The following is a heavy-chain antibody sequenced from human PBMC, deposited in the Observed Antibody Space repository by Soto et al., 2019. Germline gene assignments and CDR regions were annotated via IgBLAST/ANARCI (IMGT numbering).Heavy chain of an antibody. CDR3: TRHFGNDGGSPGY. CDR1: GFTFSGSA. Sequence: EVQLVESGGGLVQPGGSLKLSCAASGFTFSGSAMHWVRQASGKGLEWVGRIRSKANSYATAYAASVKGRFTISRDDSKNTAYLQMNSLKTEDTAVYYCTRHFGNDGGSPGYWCQGTLVTVSS. J-gene: IGHJ4*02. D-gene: IGHD1-1*01. CDR2: IRSKANSYAT. V-gene: IGHV3-73*02.